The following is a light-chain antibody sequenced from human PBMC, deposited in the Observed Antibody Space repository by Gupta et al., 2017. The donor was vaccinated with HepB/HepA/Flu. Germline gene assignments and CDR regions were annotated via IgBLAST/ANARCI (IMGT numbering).Light chain of an antibody. Sequence: DIVMTQSPDSLAVSLGERATINCKSSQSVLYSSNNKNYLAWYQQKPGQPPKLLIYWASTRESGVPDRFSGSGSGTDFTRTISSLQAEDVAVYYSQQYYSTPLTFGGGTKVEIK. CDR3: QQYYSTPLT. V-gene: IGKV4-1*01. J-gene: IGKJ4*01. CDR2: WAS. CDR1: QSVLYSSNNKNY.